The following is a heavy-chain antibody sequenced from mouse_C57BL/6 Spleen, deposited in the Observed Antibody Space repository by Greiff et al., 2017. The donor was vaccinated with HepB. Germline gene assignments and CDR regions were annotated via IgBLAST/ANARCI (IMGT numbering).Heavy chain of an antibody. CDR3: ARGGGGQLRDRAMDY. D-gene: IGHD3-2*02. Sequence: QVQLQQPGAELVMPGASVKLSCKASGYTFTSYWMHWVKQRPGQGLEWIGEIDPSDSYTNYNQKFKGKSTLTVDKSSSTAYMQLSSLTSEDSAVYYCARGGGGQLRDRAMDYWGQGTSVTVSS. J-gene: IGHJ4*01. V-gene: IGHV1-69*01. CDR2: IDPSDSYT. CDR1: GYTFTSYW.